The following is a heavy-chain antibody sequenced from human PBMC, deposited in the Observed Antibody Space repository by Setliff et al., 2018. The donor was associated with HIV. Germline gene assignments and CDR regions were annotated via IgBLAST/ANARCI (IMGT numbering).Heavy chain of an antibody. J-gene: IGHJ4*02. CDR1: GGSISGYY. CDR3: ARVSKGDYGGNFDS. CDR2: IYPSGST. Sequence: PSETLSLTCTVSGGSISGYYWSWIRQPAGKGLAWIGRIYPSGSTSYNPSLQSRVVMSVDTSKNQFSLRLISVTAADTAVYFCARVSKGDYGGNFDSWGQGTLVTVSS. D-gene: IGHD4-17*01. V-gene: IGHV4-4*07.